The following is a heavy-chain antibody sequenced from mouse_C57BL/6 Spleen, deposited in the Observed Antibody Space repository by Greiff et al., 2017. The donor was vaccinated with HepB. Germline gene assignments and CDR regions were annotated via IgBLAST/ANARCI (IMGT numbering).Heavy chain of an antibody. CDR3: ARLQYSDGEYYAMDY. CDR2: IYPGSGST. V-gene: IGHV1-55*01. Sequence: QVQLQQPGAELVKPGASVKMSCKASGYTFTSYWITWVKQRPGQGLEWIGDIYPGSGSTNYNEKIKSKATLTEDTTSSTDYMQLSSLTSEDSAVYKYARLQYSDGEYYAMDYWGQGTSVTVSS. J-gene: IGHJ4*01. D-gene: IGHD2-12*01. CDR1: GYTFTSYW.